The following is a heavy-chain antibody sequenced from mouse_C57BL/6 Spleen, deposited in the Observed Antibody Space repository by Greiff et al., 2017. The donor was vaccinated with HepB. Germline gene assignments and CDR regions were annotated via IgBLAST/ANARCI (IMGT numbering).Heavy chain of an antibody. CDR2: ISDGGSYT. CDR3: AREGDGSSYDYFDY. J-gene: IGHJ2*01. V-gene: IGHV5-4*01. Sequence: DVKLVESGGGLVKPGGSLKLSCAASGFTFSSYAMSWVRQTPEKRLEWVATISDGGSYTYYPDNVKGRFTISRDNAKNNLYLQMSHLKSEDTAMYYCAREGDGSSYDYFDYWGQGTTLTVSS. CDR1: GFTFSSYA. D-gene: IGHD1-1*01.